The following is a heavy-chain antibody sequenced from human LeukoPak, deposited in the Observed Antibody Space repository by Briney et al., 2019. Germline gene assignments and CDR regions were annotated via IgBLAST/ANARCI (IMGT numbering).Heavy chain of an antibody. J-gene: IGHJ4*02. CDR1: GGSISSSNYY. CDR3: ARSPPEGHNNDYYYVSLDYFDC. CDR2: IYYSGRT. Sequence: SETLSLTCTVSGGSISSSNYYWGWIRQPPGKGLEWIGSIYYSGRTYYNPSLKSRVAISVDTSKNQFSLNLSSVTAADTAVFYCARSPPEGHNNDYYYVSLDYFDCWGQGTLVTVSS. V-gene: IGHV4-39*01. D-gene: IGHD3-22*01.